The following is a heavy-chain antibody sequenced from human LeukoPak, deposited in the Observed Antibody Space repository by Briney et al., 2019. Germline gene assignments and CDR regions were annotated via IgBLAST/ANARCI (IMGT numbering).Heavy chain of an antibody. Sequence: GGSLRLSCAASGFTFSSHALTWVRQAPGKGLEWVSYISVGGSAIYYADSVKGRFTISRDDAKNSLYLQMNSLRVEATAVYYCAMRFDYWGQGTLVTVSS. CDR3: AMRFDY. V-gene: IGHV3-48*01. CDR2: ISVGGSAI. J-gene: IGHJ4*02. CDR1: GFTFSSHA.